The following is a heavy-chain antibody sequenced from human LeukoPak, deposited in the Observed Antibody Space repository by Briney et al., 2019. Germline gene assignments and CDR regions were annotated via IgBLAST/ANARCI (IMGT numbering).Heavy chain of an antibody. CDR3: TRVEDNWNDVRPDDY. CDR2: IRSKAYGGTT. CDR1: GFTFGDYA. D-gene: IGHD1-1*01. J-gene: IGHJ4*02. V-gene: IGHV3-49*04. Sequence: PGGSLRLSCTASGFTFGDYAMSWVRQAPGKGLEWVGFIRSKAYGGTTEYAASVKGRFTISRDDSKSIAYLQMNSLKTEDTAVYYCTRVEDNWNDVRPDDYWGQGTLVTVSS.